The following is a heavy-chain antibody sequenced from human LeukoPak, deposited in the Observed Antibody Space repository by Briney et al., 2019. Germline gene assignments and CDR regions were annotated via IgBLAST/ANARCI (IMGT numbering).Heavy chain of an antibody. D-gene: IGHD3-10*01. J-gene: IGHJ4*02. Sequence: SETLSLTCTVSGGSITSYYWSWIRQPPGKGLEWIGRISSSGSTNYNPSLKSQVTISVDTSKNQFSLKLSSVTAADTAVYYCARSHGSGSYYNLNDYWGQGTLVTVSS. CDR2: ISSSGST. V-gene: IGHV4-59*01. CDR3: ARSHGSGSYYNLNDY. CDR1: GGSITSYY.